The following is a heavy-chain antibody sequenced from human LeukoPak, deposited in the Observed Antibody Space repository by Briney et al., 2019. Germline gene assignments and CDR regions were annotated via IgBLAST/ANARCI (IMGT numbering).Heavy chain of an antibody. CDR1: GHTFTVYY. CDR2: INPNSGGT. Sequence: ASVKVSCKASGHTFTVYYIHWVRQAPGQGLEWMGWINPNSGGTNYAQKFQGRVTMTRDTSISTAHMELSRLRSDDTAVYYCARGLRYYYDSSGYFLLNCFDPWGQGTLVTVSS. D-gene: IGHD3-22*01. J-gene: IGHJ5*02. CDR3: ARGLRYYYDSSGYFLLNCFDP. V-gene: IGHV1-2*02.